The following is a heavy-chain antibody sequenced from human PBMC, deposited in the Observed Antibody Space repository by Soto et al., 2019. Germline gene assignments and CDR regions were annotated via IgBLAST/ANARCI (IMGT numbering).Heavy chain of an antibody. CDR3: AYLPCSGGSCYWFSYSGMDV. CDR1: GFSLITSGVG. Sequence: QITLKESGPTLVKPTQTLTLTCTFSGFSLITSGVGVAWIRQPPGKALEWLARIYWDDDKRYRPSLETRLTITKDTSNNQVVLTMTNMDSVDSATYYCAYLPCSGGSCYWFSYSGMDVWGQGTTVTVSS. V-gene: IGHV2-5*02. CDR2: IYWDDDK. D-gene: IGHD2-15*01. J-gene: IGHJ6*02.